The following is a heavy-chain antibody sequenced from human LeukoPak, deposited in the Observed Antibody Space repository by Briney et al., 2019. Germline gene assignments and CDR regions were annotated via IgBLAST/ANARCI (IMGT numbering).Heavy chain of an antibody. Sequence: GASVKVSCKTSGSTFTSYTFHWMRQAPGQRFEWMGWVNAGNGDTEYSRKSQGRVTFTRDTFANVAYMDLSSLRSEDTAVYFCARQGLGHKFFFDYWGQGTQATVSS. CDR1: GSTFTSYT. J-gene: IGHJ4*02. V-gene: IGHV1-3*01. CDR3: ARQGLGHKFFFDY. CDR2: VNAGNGDT. D-gene: IGHD6-25*01.